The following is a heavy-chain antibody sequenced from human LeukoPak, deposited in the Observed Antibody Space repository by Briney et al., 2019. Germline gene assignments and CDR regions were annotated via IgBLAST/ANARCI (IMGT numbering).Heavy chain of an antibody. Sequence: ASVRVSCKASGYTFTGYDINWVLQATGQGLEWMGWMNPKTGDTGYAQKFQGRVNMTRNTSIDTAYMELSGLRSDDTAVYYCTRGSLSGSSRDYWGQGTLLTVSS. CDR2: MNPKTGDT. CDR1: GYTFTGYD. J-gene: IGHJ4*02. V-gene: IGHV1-8*01. CDR3: TRGSLSGSSRDY. D-gene: IGHD1-26*01.